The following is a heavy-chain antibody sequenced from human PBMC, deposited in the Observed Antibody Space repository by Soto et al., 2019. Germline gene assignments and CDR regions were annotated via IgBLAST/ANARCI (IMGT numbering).Heavy chain of an antibody. CDR1: GGTFSSYT. CDR3: ARDSVRASYYYYYGMDV. CDR2: IIPILGIA. J-gene: IGHJ6*02. V-gene: IGHV1-69*04. D-gene: IGHD3-10*01. Sequence: SVKVSCKASGGTFSSYTISWVRQAPGQGLEWMGRIIPILGIANYAQKFQGRVTITADKSTSTAYMELSSLRSEDTAVYYCARDSVRASYYYYYGMDVWGQGTTVTVSS.